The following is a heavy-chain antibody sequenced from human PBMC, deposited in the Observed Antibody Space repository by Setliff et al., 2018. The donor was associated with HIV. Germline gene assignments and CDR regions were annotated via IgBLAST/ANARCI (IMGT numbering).Heavy chain of an antibody. Sequence: GGSLRLSCAASGFTVSSNYMSWVRQAPGKGLEWVSSISSSSYYRYYADSVKGRFTISRDNSKNTLYLQMNSLRIEDSGAYYCANSYSASGNYHYYDYLDVWGKGTTVTVSS. V-gene: IGHV3-21*01. J-gene: IGHJ6*03. D-gene: IGHD3-10*01. CDR2: ISSSSYYR. CDR1: GFTVSSNY. CDR3: ANSYSASGNYHYYDYLDV.